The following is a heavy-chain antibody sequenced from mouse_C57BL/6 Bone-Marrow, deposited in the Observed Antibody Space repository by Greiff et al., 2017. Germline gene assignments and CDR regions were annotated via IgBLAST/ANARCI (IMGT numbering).Heavy chain of an antibody. CDR3: ARGVYYYDYPYFDY. J-gene: IGHJ2*01. Sequence: EVQLVESGAELVRPGSSVKMSCKTSGYTFTSYGINWVQQRPGQGLEWIGYIYIGNGYTKYNEKFQGKATLTSDTSSSTAYMQLSSLPSEVSAIYYCARGVYYYDYPYFDYWGQGTTLTVSS. CDR2: IYIGNGYT. CDR1: GYTFTSYG. V-gene: IGHV1-58*01. D-gene: IGHD2-4*01.